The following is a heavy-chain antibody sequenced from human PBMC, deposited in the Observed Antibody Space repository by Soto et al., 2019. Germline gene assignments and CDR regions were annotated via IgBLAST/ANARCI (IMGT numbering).Heavy chain of an antibody. Sequence: ESGGGVVQPGRSLRLSCAASGFTFSSYAMHWVRQAPGKGLEWVAVISYDGSNKYYADSVKGRFTISRDNSKNTLYLQMNSLRAEDTAVYYCARDLAAWFDPWGQGTLVTVSS. CDR3: ARDLAAWFDP. V-gene: IGHV3-30-3*01. CDR2: ISYDGSNK. J-gene: IGHJ5*02. CDR1: GFTFSSYA.